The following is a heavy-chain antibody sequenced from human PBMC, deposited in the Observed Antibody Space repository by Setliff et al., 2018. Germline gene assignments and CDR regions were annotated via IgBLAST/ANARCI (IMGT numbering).Heavy chain of an antibody. J-gene: IGHJ6*03. CDR2: IYSGGSRT. CDR3: ARGPWKHSAYYYYYYMDV. CDR1: GFTFSNYA. V-gene: IGHV3-23*03. D-gene: IGHD1-1*01. Sequence: HPGGSLRLSCEASGFTFSNYAMGWVRQAPGKGLEWVSVIYSGGSRTYSADSVKGRFTIFRDNSRNTLHLQMNSLRAEDTAVYYCARGPWKHSAYYYYYYMDVWGKGTTVTVSS.